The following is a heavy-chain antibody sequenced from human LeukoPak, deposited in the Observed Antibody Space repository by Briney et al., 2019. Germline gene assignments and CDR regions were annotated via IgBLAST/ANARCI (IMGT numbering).Heavy chain of an antibody. D-gene: IGHD3-22*01. J-gene: IGHJ4*02. CDR1: GGSISSYY. V-gene: IGHV4-59*01. CDR2: IYYSGST. Sequence: SETLSLTCTVSGGSISSYYWSWIRQPPGKGLEWIGYIYYSGSTNYNPSLKSRVTISVDTSKNQFSLKLSSVTAADTAVYYCARVPNHYDSSGYPSTFFDYWGQGTLVTVSS. CDR3: ARVPNHYDSSGYPSTFFDY.